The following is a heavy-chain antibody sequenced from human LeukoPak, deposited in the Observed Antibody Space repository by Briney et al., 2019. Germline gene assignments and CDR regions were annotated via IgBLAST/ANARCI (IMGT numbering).Heavy chain of an antibody. CDR3: ARRNGSYRAYAFDI. CDR2: IYYRGNVYYSGNS. D-gene: IGHD1-26*01. CDR1: GGSLSSNTFY. V-gene: IGHV4-28*01. J-gene: IGHJ3*02. Sequence: SETLSLTCTVAGGSLSSNTFYWGWIRQPPGKGLEWVGNIYYRGNVYYSGNSYYNPSLKSRVTISVDTSKNQFSLKLSSVTAADTAVYYCARRNGSYRAYAFDIWGQGTMVTVSS.